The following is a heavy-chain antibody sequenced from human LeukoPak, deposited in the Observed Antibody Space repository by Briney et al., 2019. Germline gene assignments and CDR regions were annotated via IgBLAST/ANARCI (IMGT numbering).Heavy chain of an antibody. V-gene: IGHV4-4*07. D-gene: IGHD4-11*01. J-gene: IGHJ6*02. Sequence: SETLSLTCTVSGGSISSYYWSWIRQPAGKGLEWIGRIYTSGSTNYNPSLKSRVTMSVDTSKNQFSLKLSSVTAADTAVYYCAREKGSNPSGHYYYGMDVWGQGTTVTVSS. CDR3: AREKGSNPSGHYYYGMDV. CDR1: GGSISSYY. CDR2: IYTSGST.